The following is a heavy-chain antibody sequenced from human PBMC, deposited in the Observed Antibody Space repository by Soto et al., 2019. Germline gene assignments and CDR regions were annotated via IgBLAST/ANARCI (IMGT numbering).Heavy chain of an antibody. D-gene: IGHD5-18*01. CDR3: VHRGYMYGNWDHGYFDY. V-gene: IGHV2-5*02. Sequence: QITLKESGPTRVKPTQTLALTCTFSGFSLTTSGVGVGWIRKTSGKALEWLAVIYWDDDKRYSPSLKNRLTITKDTSKNQVVLTMAYMDPVDTATYFCVHRGYMYGNWDHGYFDYWGQGTLVTVSS. J-gene: IGHJ4*02. CDR2: IYWDDDK. CDR1: GFSLTTSGVG.